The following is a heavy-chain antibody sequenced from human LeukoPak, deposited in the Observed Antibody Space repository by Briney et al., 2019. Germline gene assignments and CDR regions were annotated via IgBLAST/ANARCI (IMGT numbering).Heavy chain of an antibody. J-gene: IGHJ4*02. V-gene: IGHV3-15*01. D-gene: IGHD6-13*01. CDR1: GFTFNNAW. CDR3: STDPSLLVVGY. Sequence: GGSLRLSCAASGFTFNNAWMSWVRQPPGKGLEWVGRIKRKTDGGTTDYAAPVKGRFTISRDDSKNTLFLQMNSLKTEDTAVYYCSTDPSLLVVGYWGQGTLVTVSS. CDR2: IKRKTDGGTT.